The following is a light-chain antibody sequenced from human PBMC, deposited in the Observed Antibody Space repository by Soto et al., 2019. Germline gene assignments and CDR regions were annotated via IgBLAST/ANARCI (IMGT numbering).Light chain of an antibody. CDR3: CSYAGNGAWV. Sequence: QSALTQPASVSGSPGQSINISCAGSGGDLGNYDLLSWYQQIPGKAPKLIIFEVNRRPSGVSDRFSGSKSGNTASLTISGLQAEDEADFFCCSYAGNGAWVFGGGTKLTVL. CDR2: EVN. CDR1: GGDLGNYDL. J-gene: IGLJ3*02. V-gene: IGLV2-23*02.